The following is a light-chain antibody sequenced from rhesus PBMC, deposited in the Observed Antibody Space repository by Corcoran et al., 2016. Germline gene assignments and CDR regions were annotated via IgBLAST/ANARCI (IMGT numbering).Light chain of an antibody. CDR1: QGISTY. V-gene: IGKV1-43*02. CDR2: AAS. CDR3: LQYNSDPWT. J-gene: IGKJ1*01. Sequence: DIQMTQSPYSLSASVGDRVTITCRASQGISTYLNWYQQKPGKAPKRLIYAASSLESGVPSRFRGMGYGTIFTLTISSLQPEDFYTYYCLQYNSDPWTFGQGTKVEIK.